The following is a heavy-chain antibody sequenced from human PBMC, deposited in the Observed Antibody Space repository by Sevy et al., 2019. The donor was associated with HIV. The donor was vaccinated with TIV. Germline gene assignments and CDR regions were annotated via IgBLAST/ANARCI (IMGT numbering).Heavy chain of an antibody. CDR3: VRDPSEEGFSYGPFDS. Sequence: SETLSLTCIVSSDSVSSGNNYWSWIRQPPGKGLEWIGYIYYSGNTKYNPSLKSRVTISIDTSKNQFSLNLTSVTAADTAVYYCVRDPSEEGFSYGPFDSWGQGILVTVSS. CDR1: SDSVSSGNNY. V-gene: IGHV4-61*01. CDR2: IYYSGNT. D-gene: IGHD5-18*01. J-gene: IGHJ5*01.